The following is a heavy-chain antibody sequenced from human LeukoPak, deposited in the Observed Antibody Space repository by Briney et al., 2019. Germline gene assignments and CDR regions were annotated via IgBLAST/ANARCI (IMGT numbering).Heavy chain of an antibody. Sequence: SVKVSCKASGGTFSSYAISWVRQAPGQGLEWMGGIIPIFGTANYAQKFQGRVTITADESTSTAYMELSSLRSEDTAVYYCARGNVLTGYHRYFQHWGQGTLVTVSS. CDR1: GGTFSSYA. CDR3: ARGNVLTGYHRYFQH. V-gene: IGHV1-69*01. J-gene: IGHJ1*01. D-gene: IGHD3-9*01. CDR2: IIPIFGTA.